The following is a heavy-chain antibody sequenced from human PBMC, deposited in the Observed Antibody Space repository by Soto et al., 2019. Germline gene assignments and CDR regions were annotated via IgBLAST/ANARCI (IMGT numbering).Heavy chain of an antibody. Sequence: QVQLVQSGAEVKKPGSSVKVSCKASGGTFSSYTISWVRQAPGQGLEWMGRIIPILGIANYAQKFQGRVTITADKATSTAYMELSRLRSEDTAVYYCARVRGNNANIDYWGQGTLVTVSS. CDR1: GGTFSSYT. D-gene: IGHD1-26*01. J-gene: IGHJ4*02. CDR3: ARVRGNNANIDY. CDR2: IIPILGIA. V-gene: IGHV1-69*02.